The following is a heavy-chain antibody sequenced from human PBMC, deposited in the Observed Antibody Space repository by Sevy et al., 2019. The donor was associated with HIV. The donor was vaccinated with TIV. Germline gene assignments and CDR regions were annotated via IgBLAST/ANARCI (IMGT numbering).Heavy chain of an antibody. Sequence: GGSLRLSCTASGFTFSNHGMHWVRQAPGKGPEWMAIIWYDGSNIYYADSAKGRFAISRDNSRNKLYLQMYDLRPEDTAVYYCLRESSHDFWSGYWGYLDYWGQGTLVTVSS. CDR1: GFTFSNHG. CDR3: LRESSHDFWSGYWGYLDY. J-gene: IGHJ4*02. CDR2: IWYDGSNI. V-gene: IGHV3-33*01. D-gene: IGHD3-3*01.